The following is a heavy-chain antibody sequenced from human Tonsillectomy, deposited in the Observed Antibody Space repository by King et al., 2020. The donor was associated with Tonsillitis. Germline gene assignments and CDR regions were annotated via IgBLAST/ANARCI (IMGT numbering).Heavy chain of an antibody. Sequence: VQLVESGGGLVQPGGSLRLACAASGLPFSDYWMHWARQGPGKGLVWVSRINTVGRTADYADSVKGRFTLSRDNAKSTLYLQMNSLRAEDTAMYYCAREKSGVQLALDSWGQGTLVTVSS. J-gene: IGHJ4*02. CDR1: GLPFSDYW. CDR2: INTVGRTA. D-gene: IGHD6-6*01. CDR3: AREKSGVQLALDS. V-gene: IGHV3-74*01.